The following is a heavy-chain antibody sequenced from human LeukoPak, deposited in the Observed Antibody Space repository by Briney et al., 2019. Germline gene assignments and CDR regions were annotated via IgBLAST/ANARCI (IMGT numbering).Heavy chain of an antibody. J-gene: IGHJ5*02. CDR1: GFTFGDYY. V-gene: IGHV3-11*04. CDR2: ITPSGTSI. Sequence: KPGGSLRLSCAASGFTFGDYYMSWIRQAPGKGLEWVSYITPSGTSIYYGDSVRGRFTISRDNAQNSLYLEMNILRAEDTAVYYCARVGMIVGAHYWFDPWGQGTLVTVSS. CDR3: ARVGMIVGAHYWFDP. D-gene: IGHD1-26*01.